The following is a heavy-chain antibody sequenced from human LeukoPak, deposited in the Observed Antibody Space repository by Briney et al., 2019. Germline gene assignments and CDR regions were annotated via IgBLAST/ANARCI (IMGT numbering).Heavy chain of an antibody. J-gene: IGHJ4*02. D-gene: IGHD3-3*01. CDR2: IIPLFGTA. CDR1: GGTFSNYA. Sequence: SVKVSCKASGGTFSNYAINWVRQAPGQGLEWMGGIIPLFGTAHSALKFQGRVTITADESTSTAYMELSSLRSEDTAVYYCARASSGYTIFGVVIENWGQGTLVTVSS. V-gene: IGHV1-69*01. CDR3: ARASSGYTIFGVVIEN.